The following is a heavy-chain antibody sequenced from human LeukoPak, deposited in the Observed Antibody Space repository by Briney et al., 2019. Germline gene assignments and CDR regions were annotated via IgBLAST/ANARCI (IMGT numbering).Heavy chain of an antibody. CDR2: IDWDDDK. CDR3: ARTPSGYSSSWYYFDY. D-gene: IGHD6-13*01. J-gene: IGHJ4*02. Sequence: SGPALVNPTQTPTLTCTFSGFSLSTSGMCVSWIRQPPGKALEWLARIDWDDDKYYSTSLKTRLTISKDTSKNQVVLTMTNMDPVDTATYYCARTPSGYSSSWYYFDYWGQGTLVTVSS. V-gene: IGHV2-70*11. CDR1: GFSLSTSGMC.